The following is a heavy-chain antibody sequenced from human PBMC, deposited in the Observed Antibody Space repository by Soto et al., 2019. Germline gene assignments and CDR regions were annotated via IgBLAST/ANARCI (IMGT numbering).Heavy chain of an antibody. CDR1: GFTFRDYS. CDR3: ARDRYCTSTSCYSPVDY. CDR2: ISRSGLTI. Sequence: VGSLRLSCAASGFTFRDYSMNWGRQAPGKWLQWISYISRSGLTIYYADSVRGRFTISRDSAENSLSLQMNSLRDEETAVYYRARDRYCTSTSCYSPVDYWGQGTLLTVS. J-gene: IGHJ4*02. V-gene: IGHV3-48*02. D-gene: IGHD2-2*01.